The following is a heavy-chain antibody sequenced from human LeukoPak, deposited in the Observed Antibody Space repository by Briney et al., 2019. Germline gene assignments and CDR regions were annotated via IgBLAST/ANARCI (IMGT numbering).Heavy chain of an antibody. CDR2: INPNSGGT. CDR1: GYTFTNYG. V-gene: IGHV1-2*02. J-gene: IGHJ4*02. CDR3: ARDSGLRSWYSPGY. D-gene: IGHD6-13*01. Sequence: GASVKVSCKASGYTFTNYGISWVRQAPGQGLEWMGWINPNSGGTNYAQKFQGRVTMTRDTSISTAYMELSRLRSDDTAVYYCARDSGLRSWYSPGYWGQGTLVTVSS.